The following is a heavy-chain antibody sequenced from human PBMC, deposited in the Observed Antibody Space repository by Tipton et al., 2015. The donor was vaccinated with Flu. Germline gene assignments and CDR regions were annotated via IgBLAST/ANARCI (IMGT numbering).Heavy chain of an antibody. CDR2: IYYSGST. CDR3: ARRSTTAAPHYFDY. D-gene: IGHD1-1*01. V-gene: IGHV4-39*07. Sequence: TLSLTCTVSGGSISSSSYYWGWIRQPPGKGLEWIGSIYYSGSTNYNPSLKSRVTISVDTSKNQFSLNLASVTAADTAVYYCARRSTTAAPHYFDYWGQGILVTVSS. CDR1: GGSISSSSYY. J-gene: IGHJ4*02.